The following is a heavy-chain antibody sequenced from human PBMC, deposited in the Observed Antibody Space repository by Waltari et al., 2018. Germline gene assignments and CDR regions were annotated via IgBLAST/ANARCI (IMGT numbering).Heavy chain of an antibody. CDR1: GGSISRGGDY. J-gene: IGHJ3*02. CDR2: IYYSVRT. D-gene: IGHD3-10*01. Sequence: QVQLQEAGPGLGKPAQNRSLTCTFSGGSISRGGDYWSWIRQHPGKGLEWIGYIYYSVRTYYNPYLKSRVTISVHPSNNQFSLKLSSVPAADTAVYYCARALLWGRDAFDIWGQGTMVTVSS. CDR3: ARALLWGRDAFDI. V-gene: IGHV4-31*03.